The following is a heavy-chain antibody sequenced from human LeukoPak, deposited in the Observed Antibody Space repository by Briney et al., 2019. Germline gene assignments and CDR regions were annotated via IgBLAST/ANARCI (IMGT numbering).Heavy chain of an antibody. CDR3: ARGRGYCSGGSCHGDDH. CDR2: ISSSSSYI. J-gene: IGHJ4*02. CDR1: GFTFSSYS. Sequence: GGSLRLSCAASGFTFSSYSMNWVRQAPGKGLEWVSSISSSSSYIYYADSVKGRFTISRDNAKNSLYLQMNSLRAEDTAVYYCARGRGYCSGGSCHGDDHWGQGTLVTVSS. D-gene: IGHD2-15*01. V-gene: IGHV3-21*01.